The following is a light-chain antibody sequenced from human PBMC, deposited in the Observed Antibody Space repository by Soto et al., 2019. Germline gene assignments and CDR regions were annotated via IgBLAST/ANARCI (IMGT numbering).Light chain of an antibody. Sequence: QSALTQPASVSGSPGQSITISCTGTSSDIGSYTYVSWYQQHPGKAPKLMIYEVTSRPSGVSNRFSGSKSGNTASLTISGFQAEDEAHYYCNSYTVRNTFVFGTGTKVTVL. J-gene: IGLJ1*01. V-gene: IGLV2-14*01. CDR1: SSDIGSYTY. CDR3: NSYTVRNTFV. CDR2: EVT.